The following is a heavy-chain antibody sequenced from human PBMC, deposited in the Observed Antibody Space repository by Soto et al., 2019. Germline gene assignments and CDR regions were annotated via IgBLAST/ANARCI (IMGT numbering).Heavy chain of an antibody. CDR1: GYNFITYW. D-gene: IGHD4-17*01. Sequence: GESLKISCRGSGYNFITYWIAWVRQMPGEGLEWMGIIYPGDSDTRYSPSFQGQVTISADKSISTAYLQWSSLKASDTAMYYCARSDYGDTISPNRFFDYWGQGTLLTVSS. CDR2: IYPGDSDT. J-gene: IGHJ4*02. V-gene: IGHV5-51*01. CDR3: ARSDYGDTISPNRFFDY.